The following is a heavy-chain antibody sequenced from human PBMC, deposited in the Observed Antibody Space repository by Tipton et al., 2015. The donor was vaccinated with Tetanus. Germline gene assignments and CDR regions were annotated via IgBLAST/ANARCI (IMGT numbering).Heavy chain of an antibody. V-gene: IGHV3-21*04. J-gene: IGHJ3*02. D-gene: IGHD3-22*01. CDR1: GFTFSAFA. Sequence: GSLRLSCAASGFTFSAFAMNWVRQAPGKGLEWVSYISSSGTYIYYADSVRGRFTISRDNAQNSLSLQLDRLRAEDTAVYYCARKTFYYDSSGEEGAFDIWGQGTMVTVSS. CDR3: ARKTFYYDSSGEEGAFDI. CDR2: ISSSGTYI.